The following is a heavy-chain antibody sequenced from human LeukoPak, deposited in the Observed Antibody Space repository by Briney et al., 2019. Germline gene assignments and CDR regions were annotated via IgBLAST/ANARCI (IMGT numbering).Heavy chain of an antibody. CDR3: ARDRRSGSYSGVYMDV. CDR2: IKQDGSEK. Sequence: GGSLRLSCAASGFTFSSHWMSWVRQAPGKGLEWVANIKQDGSEKYYVDSVKGRFTISRDNAKNSLYLQMNSLRAEDTAVYYCARDRRSGSYSGVYMDVWGKGTTVTVSS. J-gene: IGHJ6*03. V-gene: IGHV3-7*01. D-gene: IGHD1-26*01. CDR1: GFTFSSHW.